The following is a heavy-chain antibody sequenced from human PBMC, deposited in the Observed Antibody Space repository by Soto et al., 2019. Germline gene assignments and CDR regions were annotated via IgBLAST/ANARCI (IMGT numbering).Heavy chain of an antibody. Sequence: PVESVKISCKVSGNNFAGYWIGWVLQMPGKGLELMGIIYPSDSDTRYRPSFQGQVTISADKSISSAYLQWSSLRASDTAMYYCAGGGVSTRTFDYWGPGAPVTVS. D-gene: IGHD3-3*01. J-gene: IGHJ4*02. CDR2: IYPSDSDT. CDR1: GNNFAGYW. CDR3: AGGGVSTRTFDY. V-gene: IGHV5-51*01.